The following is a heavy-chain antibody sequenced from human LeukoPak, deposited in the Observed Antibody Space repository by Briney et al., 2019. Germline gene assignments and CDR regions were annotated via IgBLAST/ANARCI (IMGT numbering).Heavy chain of an antibody. CDR2: ISAYNGNT. J-gene: IGHJ6*04. CDR1: GYTFTSYG. D-gene: IGHD1/OR15-1a*01. CDR3: ASLRRQQAYYSGMDV. V-gene: IGHV1-18*01. Sequence: ASVKVSCKASGYTFTSYGISWVRQAPGQGLEWMGWISAYNGNTNYAQKLQGRVTMTTDTSTSTAYMELRSLRSDDTAVYYCASLRRQQAYYSGMDVWGKGTTVTVSS.